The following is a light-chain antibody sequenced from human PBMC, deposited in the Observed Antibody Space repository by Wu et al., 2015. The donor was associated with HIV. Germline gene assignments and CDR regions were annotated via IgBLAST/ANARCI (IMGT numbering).Light chain of an antibody. CDR3: QQYSDSIRT. Sequence: EIVMTQSPATLSVSPGERATLSCRASQSVSSKLAWYQHKPGQAPRLLIYRVSTRATGVPARFSGSGSETEFTLTISSMQSEDFAIYYCQQYSDSIRTFGQGTKVELK. J-gene: IGKJ1*01. CDR2: RVS. V-gene: IGKV3-15*01. CDR1: QSVSSK.